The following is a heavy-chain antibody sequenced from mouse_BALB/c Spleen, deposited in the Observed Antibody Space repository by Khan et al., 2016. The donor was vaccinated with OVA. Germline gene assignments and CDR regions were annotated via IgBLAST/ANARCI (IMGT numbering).Heavy chain of an antibody. CDR3: ASNFAWFAY. Sequence: QVRLQQSGAELVRPGTSVKVSCKASGYAFTNYLIEWVKQRPGEGLEWIGVINPGSGGTHYNEKFQGKATLTADKSSSTAYMQLSSLTSDESAVYFCASNFAWFAYWGQGTLVTVSA. D-gene: IGHD4-1*01. J-gene: IGHJ3*01. V-gene: IGHV1-54*01. CDR1: GYAFTNYL. CDR2: INPGSGGT.